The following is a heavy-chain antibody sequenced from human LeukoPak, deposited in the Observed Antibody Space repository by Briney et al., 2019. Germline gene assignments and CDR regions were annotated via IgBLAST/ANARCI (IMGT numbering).Heavy chain of an antibody. J-gene: IGHJ5*02. CDR3: ATRLCSGGSCYSGGSWFDP. D-gene: IGHD2-15*01. CDR2: INHSGST. CDR1: GGSISSSSYY. V-gene: IGHV4-39*07. Sequence: SETLSLTCTVSGGSISSSSYYWGWIRQPPGKGLEWIGEINHSGSTNYNPSLKSRVTISVDTSKNQFSLKLSSVTAADTAVYYCATRLCSGGSCYSGGSWFDPWGQGTLVTVSS.